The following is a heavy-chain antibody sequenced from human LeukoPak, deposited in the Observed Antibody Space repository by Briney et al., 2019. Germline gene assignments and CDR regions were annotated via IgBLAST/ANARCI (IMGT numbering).Heavy chain of an antibody. D-gene: IGHD3-10*01. Sequence: SETLSLTCTVSGGSISSYYWSWIRQPPGKGLEWIGYTYHNGNTNYNPSLKSRVTLSVDTSKNQFSLKLSSVTAADAAVYYCARDFPSAVRGVIIGWFDPWGQGTLVTVSS. V-gene: IGHV4-59*01. CDR1: GGSISSYY. CDR2: TYHNGNT. CDR3: ARDFPSAVRGVIIGWFDP. J-gene: IGHJ5*02.